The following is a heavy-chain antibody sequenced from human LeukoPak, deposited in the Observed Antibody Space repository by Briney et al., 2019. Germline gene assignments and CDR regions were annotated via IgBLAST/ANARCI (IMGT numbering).Heavy chain of an antibody. J-gene: IGHJ6*03. Sequence: GSSVKVSCKASGGIFSSYAISWVRQAPGQGLEWMGGIIPIFGTANYAQKFQGRVTITADKSTSSAYMELSSLRSEDTAVYYCAIDSDCTNGVCPYYYYYMDVWGKGTTVTVSS. V-gene: IGHV1-69*06. CDR1: GGIFSSYA. CDR2: IIPIFGTA. CDR3: AIDSDCTNGVCPYYYYYMDV. D-gene: IGHD2-8*01.